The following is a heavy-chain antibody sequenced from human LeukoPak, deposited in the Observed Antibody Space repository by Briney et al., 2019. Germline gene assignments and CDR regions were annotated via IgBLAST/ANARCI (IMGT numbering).Heavy chain of an antibody. CDR2: ISSSGSYI. J-gene: IGHJ4*02. D-gene: IGHD3-22*01. CDR3: ARDPNYYDSSGYEC. V-gene: IGHV3-21*01. Sequence: GGSLRLSCAASGFTFSNYSMNWVRQAPGKGLEWVSSISSSGSYIFYADSLKGRITISRDNAQNSLSLQLNSLRAEDTAVYYCARDPNYYDSSGYECWGQGTLVTVSS. CDR1: GFTFSNYS.